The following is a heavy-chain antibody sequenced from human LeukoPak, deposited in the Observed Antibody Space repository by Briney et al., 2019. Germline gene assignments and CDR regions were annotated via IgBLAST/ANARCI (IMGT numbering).Heavy chain of an antibody. CDR2: ISYDGSNK. CDR3: ARDRGGDGNWYFDL. V-gene: IGHV3-30*04. Sequence: GGSLRLSCAASGFTFSSYAMHWVRQAPGKGLEWVAVISYDGSNKYYADPVKGRFTISRDNSKNTLYLQMNSLRAEDTAVYYCARDRGGDGNWYFDLWGRGTLVTVSS. D-gene: IGHD3-16*01. CDR1: GFTFSSYA. J-gene: IGHJ2*01.